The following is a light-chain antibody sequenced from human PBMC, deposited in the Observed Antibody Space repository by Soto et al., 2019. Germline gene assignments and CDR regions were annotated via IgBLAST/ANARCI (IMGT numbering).Light chain of an antibody. V-gene: IGKV3-15*01. CDR1: QSVSSN. J-gene: IGKJ5*01. CDR2: GAS. Sequence: EIVMTQSPATLSVSPGERATLSCRASQSVSSNLAWYQQQPGQAPRLLIYGASTRATGIPARFSGSGSWTEFTLTIRSLQSEDCAVYYCQQYNNWPPSTFGQGTRLEMK. CDR3: QQYNNWPPST.